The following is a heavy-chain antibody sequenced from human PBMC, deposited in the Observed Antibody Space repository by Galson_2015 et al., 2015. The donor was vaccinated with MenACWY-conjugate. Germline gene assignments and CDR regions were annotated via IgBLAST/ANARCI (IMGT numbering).Heavy chain of an antibody. J-gene: IGHJ4*01. CDR3: AKDHSYNYDSSGYFRD. CDR2: INPNYGST. CDR1: GYTFTKNY. V-gene: IGHV1-46*01. Sequence: SVKVSCKASGYTFTKNYIHWVRQAPGQGLEWMGMINPNYGSTSYAQKFQDRVTFSRDTSATTAYMELTSLTSEDTAVYYCAKDHSYNYDSSGYFRDWGQGTLVTVSS. D-gene: IGHD3-22*01.